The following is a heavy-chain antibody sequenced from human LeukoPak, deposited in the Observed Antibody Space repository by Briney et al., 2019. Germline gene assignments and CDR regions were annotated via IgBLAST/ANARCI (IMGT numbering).Heavy chain of an antibody. CDR3: ARHRLHRIYYDTTGYNHDACDI. CDR1: GYTFTGYY. J-gene: IGHJ3*02. Sequence: ASVKVSCKASGYTFTGYYMHWVRQAPGQGLEWMGWINPNSGGTNYAQKLQGRVTMTTDTSTSTAYMELRSLRSDDTAVYFCARHRLHRIYYDTTGYNHDACDIWGQGTMVTVSS. V-gene: IGHV1-2*02. D-gene: IGHD3-22*01. CDR2: INPNSGGT.